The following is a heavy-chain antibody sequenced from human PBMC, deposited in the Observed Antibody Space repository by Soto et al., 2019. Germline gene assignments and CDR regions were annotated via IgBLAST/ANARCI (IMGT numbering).Heavy chain of an antibody. V-gene: IGHV4-39*01. D-gene: IGHD4-17*01. CDR2: IYYSGST. J-gene: IGHJ4*02. Sequence: PSETLSLTCTVSGGSISSSSYYWGWIRQPPGKRMEWIGSIYYSGSTYYNPSLKSRVTISVDTSKNQFSLKLSSVTAADTAVYYCARSMTTVVTLDYWGQGTLVTVSS. CDR1: GGSISSSSYY. CDR3: ARSMTTVVTLDY.